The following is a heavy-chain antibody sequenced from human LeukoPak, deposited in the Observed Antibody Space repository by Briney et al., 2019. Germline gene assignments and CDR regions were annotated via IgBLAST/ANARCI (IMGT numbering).Heavy chain of an antibody. V-gene: IGHV1-69*04. CDR1: GYTFTSYG. D-gene: IGHD2-2*01. Sequence: SVKVSCKASGYTFTSYGISWVRQAPGQGLEWMGRIIPILGIANYAQKFQGRVTITADKSTSTAYMELSSLRSEDTAVYYCARSPRYCSSTSCYWFDYWGQGTLVTVSS. CDR2: IIPILGIA. J-gene: IGHJ5*01. CDR3: ARSPRYCSSTSCYWFDY.